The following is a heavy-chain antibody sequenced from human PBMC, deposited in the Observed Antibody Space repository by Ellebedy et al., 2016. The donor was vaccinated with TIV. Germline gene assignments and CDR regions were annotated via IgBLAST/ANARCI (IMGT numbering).Heavy chain of an antibody. CDR1: GGSISSYY. CDR2: IYTNGST. Sequence: MPSETLSLTCTVSGGSISSYYWSWIRQPAGKGLEWIGRIYTNGSTNYNPSLQSRLTMSVDTSKKQFSLKLSSVTAADTAVYYCARAVAGTVLAFDIWGQGTMVTVSS. V-gene: IGHV4-4*07. D-gene: IGHD6-19*01. CDR3: ARAVAGTVLAFDI. J-gene: IGHJ3*02.